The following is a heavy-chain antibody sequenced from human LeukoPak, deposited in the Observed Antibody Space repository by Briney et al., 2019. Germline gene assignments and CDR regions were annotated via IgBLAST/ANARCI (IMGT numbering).Heavy chain of an antibody. CDR1: GGSISSSSYY. J-gene: IGHJ5*02. D-gene: IGHD6-13*01. CDR2: IYYSGST. CDR3: AREQQLRTFDP. Sequence: SETLSLTCTVSGGSISSSSYYWGWIRQPPGKGLEWIGSIYYSGSTYYNPSLKSRVTISVDTSKNQFSLKLSSVTAADTAVYYCAREQQLRTFDPWGQGTLVTVSS. V-gene: IGHV4-39*07.